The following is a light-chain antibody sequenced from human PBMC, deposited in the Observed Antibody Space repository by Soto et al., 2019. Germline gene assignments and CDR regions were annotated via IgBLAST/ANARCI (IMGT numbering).Light chain of an antibody. V-gene: IGKV3-20*01. J-gene: IGKJ1*01. CDR3: QQFVSSPST. CDR1: QSVSSSY. CDR2: GAS. Sequence: EIVLTQSPGTLSLSPGERATLSCRASQSVSSSYLPRYKQKPGQAPRLLIYGASSRATGIPDRLIGSGSGKDFPLTISGLDPKDFAVYSCQQFVSSPSTFGQGTKVEIK.